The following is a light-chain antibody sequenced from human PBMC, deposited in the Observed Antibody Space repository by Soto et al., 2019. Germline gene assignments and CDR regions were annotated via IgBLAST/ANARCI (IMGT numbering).Light chain of an antibody. CDR1: QSISSSY. J-gene: IGKJ1*01. Sequence: EIVLTQSPGTLSLSPGERATLSCRASQSISSSYLAWYQQKPGQAPRLLIYGASSRATGIPDRFSGSGSGADFTLTINRLEPEDFAVYYWQQYDSSPRTFGQGTKVEIK. CDR2: GAS. CDR3: QQYDSSPRT. V-gene: IGKV3-20*01.